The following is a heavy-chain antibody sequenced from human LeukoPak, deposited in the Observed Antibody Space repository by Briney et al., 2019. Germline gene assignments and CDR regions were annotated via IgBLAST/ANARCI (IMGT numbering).Heavy chain of an antibody. J-gene: IGHJ6*03. V-gene: IGHV4-59*01. D-gene: IGHD1-7*01. CDR1: GGSISSYY. Sequence: SETLSLTCTVSGGSISSYYWSWIRQPPGKGLEWIGYIYYSGSTNYNPSLKSRVTISVDTSKNQFSLKLSSVTAADTAVYYCARGPQYNWNYGWYMDVWGKGTTVTVSS. CDR3: ARGPQYNWNYGWYMDV. CDR2: IYYSGST.